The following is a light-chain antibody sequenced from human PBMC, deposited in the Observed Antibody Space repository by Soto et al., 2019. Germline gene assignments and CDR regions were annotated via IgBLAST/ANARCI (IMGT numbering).Light chain of an antibody. CDR3: AAWDDSLNGLV. CDR2: SNN. J-gene: IGLJ1*01. V-gene: IGLV1-44*01. Sequence: QSVLTQPPSASGTPGQRVTISCSGSSSNIGSNTVNWYQQLPGTAPKLLIYSNNQRPSGVPDRFSGSKSGTSASLAISGLQSEDEADYYCAAWDDSLNGLVFGTGTNSPS. CDR1: SSNIGSNT.